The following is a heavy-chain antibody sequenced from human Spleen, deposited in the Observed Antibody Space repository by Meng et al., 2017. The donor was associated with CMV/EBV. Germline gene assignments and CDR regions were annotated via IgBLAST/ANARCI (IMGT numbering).Heavy chain of an antibody. J-gene: IGHJ4*02. Sequence: GGSLRLSCADSKFTFSRCAIHWVRQAPGKGLEWVANINEEGSEKYYLDSVKGRFTISRGNAKNSVYLQMNSLRAEDSAVYYCARARFCDYWGQGTPVTVSS. V-gene: IGHV3-7*01. CDR2: INEEGSEK. CDR1: KFTFSRCA. CDR3: ARARFCDY.